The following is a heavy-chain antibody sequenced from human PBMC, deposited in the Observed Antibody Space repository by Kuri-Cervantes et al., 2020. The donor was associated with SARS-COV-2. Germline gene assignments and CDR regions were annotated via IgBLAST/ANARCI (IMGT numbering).Heavy chain of an antibody. Sequence: GESLKISCVASGFTFSDYYMSWIRQAPGKGLEWVSYISSSSSYTNYADSVKGRFTISRDNAKNSLYLQMNSLRAEDTAVYYCARDVVDIYDFWSGYYTGYYYYGMDVWGQGTTVTVSS. J-gene: IGHJ6*02. CDR1: GFTFSDYY. D-gene: IGHD3-3*01. CDR3: ARDVVDIYDFWSGYYTGYYYYGMDV. CDR2: ISSSSSYT. V-gene: IGHV3-11*06.